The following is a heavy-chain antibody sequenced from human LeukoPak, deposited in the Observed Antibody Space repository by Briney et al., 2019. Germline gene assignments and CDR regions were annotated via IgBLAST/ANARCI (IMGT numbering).Heavy chain of an antibody. CDR2: INPRGGST. Sequence: GASVTVSFKASGYTFTGYYMHWVRQAPGQGPEWMGIINPRGGSTEYSHKFQGRLTMTSDTSTSTAYMELRSLRSDDTAVYYCARSSSVVYSPTTVYYYYYMDVWGKGTTVTVSS. CDR1: GYTFTGYY. V-gene: IGHV1-46*01. J-gene: IGHJ6*03. D-gene: IGHD4-11*01. CDR3: ARSSSVVYSPTTVYYYYYMDV.